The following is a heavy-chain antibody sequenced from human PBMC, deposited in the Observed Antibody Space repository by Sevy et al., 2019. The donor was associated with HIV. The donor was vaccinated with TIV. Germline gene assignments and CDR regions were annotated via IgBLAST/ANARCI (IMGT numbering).Heavy chain of an antibody. J-gene: IGHJ4*02. CDR1: GYTLTEVS. CDR3: ATAREYYSDSSGYLDY. D-gene: IGHD3-22*01. V-gene: IGHV1-24*01. CDR2: FDPEDGET. Sequence: ASVKVSCKVSGYTLTEVSMHWVRHCPGKGLEWMGRFDPEDGETIYAQKFQGRITMTEDTSTDTAYMELRSLRSEDMAVYHCATAREYYSDSSGYLDYWGQGTLVTVSS.